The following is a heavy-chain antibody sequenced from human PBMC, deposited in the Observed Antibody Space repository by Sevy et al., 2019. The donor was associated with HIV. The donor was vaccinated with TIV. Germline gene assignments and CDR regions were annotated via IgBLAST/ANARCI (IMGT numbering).Heavy chain of an antibody. CDR3: AKDVGGSSGLDY. V-gene: IGHV3-43*01. Sequence: GGSLRLSCGASGFKFDDHTMHWVRQAPGKGLQWVSFIGGDKKKSSYASSVQGRFSISRDNRRNTLYLQMHSLRIEDTGLYFCAKDVGGSSGLDYWGQGTLVTVSS. CDR2: IGGDKKKS. CDR1: GFKFDDHT. D-gene: IGHD5-12*01. J-gene: IGHJ4*02.